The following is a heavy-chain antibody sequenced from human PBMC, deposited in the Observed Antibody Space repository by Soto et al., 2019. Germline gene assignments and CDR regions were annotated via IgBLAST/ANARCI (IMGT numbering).Heavy chain of an antibody. CDR1: GYTFTSYG. J-gene: IGHJ5*02. Sequence: GASVKVSCKASGYTFTSYGISWVRQAPGQGLEWMGWISAYNGNTNYAQKLQGRVTMTTETSTSTAYMELRGLRSDDTAVYYCARDLYYGSGSYRWFDPWGQGTLVTVSS. V-gene: IGHV1-18*04. CDR3: ARDLYYGSGSYRWFDP. CDR2: ISAYNGNT. D-gene: IGHD3-10*01.